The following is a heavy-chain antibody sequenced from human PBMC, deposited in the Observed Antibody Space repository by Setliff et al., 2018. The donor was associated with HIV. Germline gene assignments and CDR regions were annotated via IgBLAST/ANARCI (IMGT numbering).Heavy chain of an antibody. D-gene: IGHD6-6*01. CDR3: ASEAWTSYRSSSGYYYYYMDV. V-gene: IGHV4-30-4*08. Sequence: PSETLSLTCTVSGGSISSDDYYWNWIRQPPGKGLEWIGYITYSGSAYYNPSLKSRVTISIDTSNNQISLRLSSVTAADTAMYYCASEAWTSYRSSSGYYYYYMDVWGKGTTVTVSS. CDR2: ITYSGSA. J-gene: IGHJ6*03. CDR1: GGSISSDDYY.